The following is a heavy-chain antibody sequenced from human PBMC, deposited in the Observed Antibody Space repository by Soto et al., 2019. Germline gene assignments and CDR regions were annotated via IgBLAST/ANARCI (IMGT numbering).Heavy chain of an antibody. J-gene: IGHJ4*02. D-gene: IGHD4-4*01. Sequence: AGALRRSCAPSGLTFSSYSMNWVRQAPGKGLEWVSYISGSSSTMYYSDSVKGRFTISRDNAKNSLYLQMNSLRDEDTALYYCARWGNSADYWGQGTLVTVSS. CDR3: ARWGNSADY. V-gene: IGHV3-48*02. CDR1: GLTFSSYS. CDR2: ISGSSSTM.